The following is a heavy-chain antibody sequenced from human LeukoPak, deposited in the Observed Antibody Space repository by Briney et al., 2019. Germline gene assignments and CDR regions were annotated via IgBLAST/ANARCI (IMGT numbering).Heavy chain of an antibody. V-gene: IGHV3-15*05. Sequence: GGSLRLSCAASGFIFHNAWMTWVRQAPGKGLEWVGRIKSNPDGGTADYAAPVKGRFIISRDDSKNTLYLQLNSLKTVDTAVYYCTTLSYDVHYWGQGTLVTVSS. D-gene: IGHD3-3*01. CDR3: TTLSYDVHY. CDR1: GFIFHNAW. J-gene: IGHJ4*02. CDR2: IKSNPDGGTA.